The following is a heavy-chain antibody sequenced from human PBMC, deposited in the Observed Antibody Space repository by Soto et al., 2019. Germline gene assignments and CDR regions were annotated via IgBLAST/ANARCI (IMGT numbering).Heavy chain of an antibody. V-gene: IGHV1-8*01. CDR3: ARGIAGMRAPRQNHYYYYMDV. D-gene: IGHD6-13*01. CDR1: GYTFTRYD. J-gene: IGHJ6*03. Sequence: GASVKGSCKASGYTFTRYDIKWVRQATGQRLEWMGWMNPNSGNTGYAQKFQGRVTMTRNTSISTAYMELSSLRSEDTAVYYCARGIAGMRAPRQNHYYYYMDVWGKGTTVTVSS. CDR2: MNPNSGNT.